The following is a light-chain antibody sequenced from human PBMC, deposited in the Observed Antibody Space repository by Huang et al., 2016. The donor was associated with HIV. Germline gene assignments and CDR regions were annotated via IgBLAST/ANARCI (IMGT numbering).Light chain of an antibody. CDR2: GAS. CDR3: QQYIDWPPWT. V-gene: IGKV3-15*01. J-gene: IGKJ1*01. Sequence: EIVMTQSPATLSVSPGERATLSCRASQSVSSNLAWYQQKPGQAPRLLIYGASTRATGIPARFSGSGSGTECTLTISSLQSEDFAVYYCQQYIDWPPWTFGQGTKVEIK. CDR1: QSVSSN.